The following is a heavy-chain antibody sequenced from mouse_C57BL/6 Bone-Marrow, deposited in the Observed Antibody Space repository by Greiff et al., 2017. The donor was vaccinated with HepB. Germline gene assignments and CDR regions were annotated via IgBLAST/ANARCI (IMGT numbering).Heavy chain of an antibody. V-gene: IGHV1-31*01. CDR1: GYSFTGYY. D-gene: IGHD2-5*01. Sequence: VQLKQSGPELVKPGASVKISCKASGYSFTGYYMHWVKQSHGNILDWIGYIYPYNGVSSYNQKFKGKATLTVDKSYSTAYMELRSLTSEDSAVYYCERALYSNSFAYWGQGTLVTVSA. CDR3: ERALYSNSFAY. J-gene: IGHJ3*01. CDR2: IYPYNGVS.